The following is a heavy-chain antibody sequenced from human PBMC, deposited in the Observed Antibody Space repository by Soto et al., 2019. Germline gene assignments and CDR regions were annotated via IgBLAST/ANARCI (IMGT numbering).Heavy chain of an antibody. CDR2: IDYSGNT. CDR1: GVSITSGDYY. Sequence: SETLSLTCTVSGVSITSGDYYWNWIRQPPGKGLEWIGNIDYSGNTYYNPSLKSRVTISVDRSKNQFSLKLSSVTAADTAVYYCARAGDSSGPVALGYWGQGTLVTVSS. V-gene: IGHV4-30-4*01. CDR3: ARAGDSSGPVALGY. J-gene: IGHJ4*02. D-gene: IGHD6-19*01.